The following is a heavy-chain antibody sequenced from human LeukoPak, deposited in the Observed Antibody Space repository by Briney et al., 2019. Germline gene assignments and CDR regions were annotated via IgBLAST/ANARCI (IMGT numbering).Heavy chain of an antibody. D-gene: IGHD2-2*01. CDR1: GSTLRNNI. CDR3: GREGYTSGYAGAFDT. J-gene: IGHJ3*02. Sequence: GSPRLSCTASGSTLRNNIMTWLRQAPGKGLEWVSSLSFIDDSTYYADSVKGRFTISRDTSKNTLFLEMDSLRAEDTGVYYCGREGYTSGYAGAFDTWGQGTMVTVSS. CDR2: LSFIDDST. V-gene: IGHV3-23*01.